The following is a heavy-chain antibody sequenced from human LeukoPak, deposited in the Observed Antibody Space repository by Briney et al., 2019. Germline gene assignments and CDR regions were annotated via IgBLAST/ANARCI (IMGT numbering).Heavy chain of an antibody. CDR3: ARASILWFGELYRLDY. D-gene: IGHD3-10*01. CDR1: GYTFTSYG. J-gene: IGHJ4*02. Sequence: ASVKVSCKASGYTFTSYGISWVRQAPGQGLEWMGWISAYNGNTNYAQKLQGRVTMTTDTSTSTAYMELRSLRSDDTAVYYCARASILWFGELYRLDYWGKGTLVTVSS. V-gene: IGHV1-18*04. CDR2: ISAYNGNT.